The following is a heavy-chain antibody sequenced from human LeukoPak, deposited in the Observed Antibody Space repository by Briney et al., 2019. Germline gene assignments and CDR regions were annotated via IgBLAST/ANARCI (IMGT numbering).Heavy chain of an antibody. D-gene: IGHD1-26*01. CDR1: GFTFKNYV. J-gene: IGHJ4*02. CDR2: IYGSGVRI. Sequence: GGSLRLSCVASGFTFKNYVMNWVRQAPGKGLDWLATIYGSGVRISYADSVKGRFTISRDNSNNTLYLQMNSLRAEDTAMYYCAKDLGWELPAEAYWGQGVLVPVSS. CDR3: AKDLGWELPAEAY. V-gene: IGHV3-23*01.